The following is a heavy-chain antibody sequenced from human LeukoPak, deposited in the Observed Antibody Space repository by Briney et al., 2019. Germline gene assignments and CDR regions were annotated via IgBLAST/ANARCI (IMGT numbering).Heavy chain of an antibody. V-gene: IGHV3-23*01. CDR3: AKDDGIYSYGLFDY. D-gene: IGHD5-18*01. J-gene: IGHJ4*02. Sequence: PGGSLRLSCAASGFTFSSYAMSWVRQAPGKGLEWVSAISGSGGSTYYADSVKGRFTIFRDNSKNTLYLQMNSLRAEDTAVYYCAKDDGIYSYGLFDYWGQGTLVTVSS. CDR1: GFTFSSYA. CDR2: ISGSGGST.